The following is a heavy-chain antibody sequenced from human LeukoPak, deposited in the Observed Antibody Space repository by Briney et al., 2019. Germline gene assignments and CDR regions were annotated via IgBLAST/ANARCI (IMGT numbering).Heavy chain of an antibody. V-gene: IGHV3-11*01. Sequence: GGSLRLSCAASGFTFSDYYMSWIRQAPGKGLEWVSYISSSGSTLYYADSVKGRITISRDNAKNSLYLQMNSLRAEDTAVYYCARRRYNWDAIDYWGQGTLVTVSS. CDR3: ARRRYNWDAIDY. CDR1: GFTFSDYY. CDR2: ISSSGSTL. D-gene: IGHD1-20*01. J-gene: IGHJ4*02.